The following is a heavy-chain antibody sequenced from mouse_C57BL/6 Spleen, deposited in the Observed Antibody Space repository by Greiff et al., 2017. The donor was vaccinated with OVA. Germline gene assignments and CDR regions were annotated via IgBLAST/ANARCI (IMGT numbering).Heavy chain of an antibody. CDR1: GYSITSGYY. CDR3: ASEELDDYFDY. J-gene: IGHJ2*01. CDR2: ISYDGSN. Sequence: EVKVEESGPGLVKPSQSLSLTCSVTGYSITSGYYWNWIRQFPGNKLEWMGYISYDGSNNYNPSLKNRISITRDTSKNQFFLKLNSVTTEDTATYYCASEELDDYFDYWGQGTTLTVSS. V-gene: IGHV3-6*01.